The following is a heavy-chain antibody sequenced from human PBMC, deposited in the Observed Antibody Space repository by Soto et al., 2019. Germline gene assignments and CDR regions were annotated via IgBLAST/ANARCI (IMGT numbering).Heavy chain of an antibody. Sequence: QVQLVESGGGVVQPGRSLRLSCAASGFTFSNYGMHWVRQAPGKGPEWVTIMSHDGNNKFYADSVKGRFTISRDNYKTPLYLQRNGLGGGATAVYSWAKDVYCGSTGRFRNIVPSWGRGTLVTVSP. CDR2: MSHDGNNK. V-gene: IGHV3-30*18. CDR1: GFTFSNYG. CDR3: AKDVYCGSTGRFRNIVPS. J-gene: IGHJ5*02. D-gene: IGHD2-2*01.